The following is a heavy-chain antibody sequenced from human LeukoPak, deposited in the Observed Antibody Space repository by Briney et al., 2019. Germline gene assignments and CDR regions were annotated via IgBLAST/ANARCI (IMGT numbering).Heavy chain of an antibody. Sequence: GASVKVSCKASGYTFTSYGISWVRQAPGQGLEWMGWISAYNGNTNYAQKLQGRVAMTTDTSTSTAYMELRSLRSDDTAVYYCARSTVTTRSIRYYFDYWGQGTLVTVSS. V-gene: IGHV1-18*01. J-gene: IGHJ4*02. CDR2: ISAYNGNT. CDR3: ARSTVTTRSIRYYFDY. D-gene: IGHD4-17*01. CDR1: GYTFTSYG.